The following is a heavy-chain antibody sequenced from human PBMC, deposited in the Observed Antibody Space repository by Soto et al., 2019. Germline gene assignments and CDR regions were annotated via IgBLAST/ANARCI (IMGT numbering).Heavy chain of an antibody. J-gene: IGHJ4*02. D-gene: IGHD3-9*01. CDR3: ARQYFDWLFDY. V-gene: IGHV4-59*08. CDR2: IYYSGST. CDR1: GGSISSYY. Sequence: SETLSLTCTVSGGSISSYYWSWIRQPPGKGLEWIGYIYYSGSTNYNPSLKSRVTTSVDTSKNQFSLKLSSVTAADTAVYYCARQYFDWLFDYWGQGTLVTVSS.